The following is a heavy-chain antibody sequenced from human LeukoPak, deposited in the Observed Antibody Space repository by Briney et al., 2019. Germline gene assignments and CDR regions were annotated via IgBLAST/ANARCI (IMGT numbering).Heavy chain of an antibody. V-gene: IGHV1-18*01. CDR2: ISAHNGNT. J-gene: IGHJ6*02. CDR3: ARTPEGFGELLRYYYGMDV. Sequence: ASVKVSCKASGYTFTSYGITWVRQAPGQGLEWVGWISAHNGNTNYAQKLQGRVTMTTDTSTNTAYMELRSLRSDDTAVYYCARTPEGFGELLRYYYGMDVWGQGTTVTVSS. D-gene: IGHD3-10*01. CDR1: GYTFTSYG.